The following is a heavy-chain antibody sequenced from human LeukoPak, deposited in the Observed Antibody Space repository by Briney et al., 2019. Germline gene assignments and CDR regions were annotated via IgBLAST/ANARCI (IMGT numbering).Heavy chain of an antibody. CDR3: ARGFPPDIVVVVAGINAFDI. CDR2: INHSGST. V-gene: IGHV4-34*01. J-gene: IGHJ3*02. Sequence: PSETLSLTCAVYGGSFSGYYWSWIRQPPGKGLEWIGEINHSGSTNYNPSLKSRVTISVDTSKNQLSLKLSSVTAADTAVYYCARGFPPDIVVVVAGINAFDIWGQGTMVTVSS. D-gene: IGHD2-15*01. CDR1: GGSFSGYY.